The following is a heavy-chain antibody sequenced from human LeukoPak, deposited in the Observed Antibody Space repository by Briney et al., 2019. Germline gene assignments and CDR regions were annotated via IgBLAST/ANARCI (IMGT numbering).Heavy chain of an antibody. Sequence: GRSLRLSCAASGFTFDDYAMHWVRQAPGKGLEWVSGISWNSGSIGYADSVKGRFTISRDNAKNSLYLQMNSLRAEDMALYYCAKVLLPGYCSSISCNDAFDIWGQGTMVTVSS. V-gene: IGHV3-9*03. CDR2: ISWNSGSI. CDR3: AKVLLPGYCSSISCNDAFDI. CDR1: GFTFDDYA. J-gene: IGHJ3*02. D-gene: IGHD2-2*01.